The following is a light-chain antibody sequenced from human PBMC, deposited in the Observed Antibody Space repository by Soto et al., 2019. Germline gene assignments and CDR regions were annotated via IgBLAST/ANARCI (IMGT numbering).Light chain of an antibody. Sequence: EIVMTQSPATLSVSPGERATLSCKASQSVSSNLAWYQQKPGQDPRLLIYGANIRATGIPARISGSGSGTEFTLTISSLQSEDFAVYYCQQYNNWPYTFGQGTKLEIK. CDR3: QQYNNWPYT. J-gene: IGKJ2*01. CDR2: GAN. CDR1: QSVSSN. V-gene: IGKV3-15*01.